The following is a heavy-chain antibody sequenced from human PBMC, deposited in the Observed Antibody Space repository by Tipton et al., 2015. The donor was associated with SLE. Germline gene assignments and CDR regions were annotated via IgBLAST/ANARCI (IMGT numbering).Heavy chain of an antibody. CDR3: ARGLSRYGKWYFDL. Sequence: TLSLTCAVYGGSFSAYSWSWLRQPPGNGLEWIGDINHGGSTNYNPSLKSRVTISVDTSKNQFSLKLTSVTAADTAVYYCARGLSRYGKWYFDLWGRDTLVTVSS. V-gene: IGHV4-34*01. CDR1: GGSFSAYS. J-gene: IGHJ2*01. D-gene: IGHD1-1*01. CDR2: INHGGST.